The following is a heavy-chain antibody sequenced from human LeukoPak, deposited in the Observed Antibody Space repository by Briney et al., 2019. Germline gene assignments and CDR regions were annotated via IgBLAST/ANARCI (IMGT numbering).Heavy chain of an antibody. CDR3: ARSGGFLEWLSWFDP. CDR2: IYYSGST. Sequence: TSETLSLTCTVSGGSISSSSYYWGWIRQPPGKGLEWIGNIYYSGSTYYNPSLKSRVTISVDTSKNQFSLKLSSVTAADTAVYYCARSGGFLEWLSWFDPWGQGTLVTVSS. V-gene: IGHV4-39*07. J-gene: IGHJ5*02. CDR1: GGSISSSSYY. D-gene: IGHD3-3*01.